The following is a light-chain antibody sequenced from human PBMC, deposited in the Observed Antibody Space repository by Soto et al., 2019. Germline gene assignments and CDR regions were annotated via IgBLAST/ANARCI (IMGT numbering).Light chain of an antibody. Sequence: IVLTQSPGSLSLSPGERATLSCRSSQSVSNNYLAWYQQKPGQAPRLLIYGASNRATGIPDRFSGSGSGTDFTLTISSLQSEDFAVYYCQQYNNWPTWTFGQGTKVDIK. CDR1: QSVSNNY. V-gene: IGKV3-20*01. CDR2: GAS. CDR3: QQYNNWPTWT. J-gene: IGKJ1*01.